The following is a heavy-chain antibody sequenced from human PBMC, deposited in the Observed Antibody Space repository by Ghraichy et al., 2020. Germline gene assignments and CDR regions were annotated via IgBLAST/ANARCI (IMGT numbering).Heavy chain of an antibody. CDR3: ASGITVTGTEGFFEF. J-gene: IGHJ4*01. Sequence: SQTLSLTCNVSGGSIRDFYWNWIRQSPGKGLEWIGHIFYSGVTAYNPSLKSRVSMSVDTSKNQFSLRLTSVSAADTAVYFCASGITVTGTEGFFEFWGQGSLVTVSP. D-gene: IGHD1-7*01. CDR2: IFYSGVT. V-gene: IGHV4-59*01. CDR1: GGSIRDFY.